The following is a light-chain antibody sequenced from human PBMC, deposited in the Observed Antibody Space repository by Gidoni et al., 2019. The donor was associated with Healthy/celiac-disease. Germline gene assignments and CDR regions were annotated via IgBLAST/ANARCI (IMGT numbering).Light chain of an antibody. CDR1: QRVSSSH. CDR3: QQYGSSPLA. J-gene: IGKJ2*01. Sequence: EIVLTQSPGTLSLSPGERAPLSCRASQRVSSSHLAWYQQKPGQAPRLLIYGASSRATGLPDRFSGSGSGTDFTLTISRLEPEDFAVYYCQQYGSSPLAFGQGTKLEIQ. V-gene: IGKV3-20*01. CDR2: GAS.